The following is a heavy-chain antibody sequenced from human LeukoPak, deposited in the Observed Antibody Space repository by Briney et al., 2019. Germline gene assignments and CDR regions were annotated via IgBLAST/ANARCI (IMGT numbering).Heavy chain of an antibody. Sequence: SETLSLTCTVSVGSISSYYWSWIRQPAGKGLEWIGRIYSTGSTNYNPSLKRRVTMSVDTSKNQFSLRLRSVTAADTAVYYCARQIASAGTAGFDFWGQGALVTVSS. D-gene: IGHD6-13*01. J-gene: IGHJ4*02. CDR2: IYSTGST. CDR3: ARQIASAGTAGFDF. V-gene: IGHV4-4*07. CDR1: VGSISSYY.